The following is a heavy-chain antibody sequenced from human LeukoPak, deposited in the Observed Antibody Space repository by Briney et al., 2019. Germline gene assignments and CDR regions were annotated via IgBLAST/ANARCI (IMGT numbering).Heavy chain of an antibody. CDR2: ISNSSSYI. J-gene: IGHJ4*02. Sequence: PGGSLRLSCAASGFTFSSYAMSWVRQAPGKGLEWVSSISNSSSYIYYVDSVKGRFTISRDNAKNSLYLQMNSLRAEDTAVYYCATAAGSGYSIFDYWGQGTLVTVSS. CDR3: ATAAGSGYSIFDY. V-gene: IGHV3-21*01. D-gene: IGHD3-3*01. CDR1: GFTFSSYA.